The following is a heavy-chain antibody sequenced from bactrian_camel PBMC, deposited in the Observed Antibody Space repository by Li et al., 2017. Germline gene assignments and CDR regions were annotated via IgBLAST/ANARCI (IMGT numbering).Heavy chain of an antibody. CDR1: GVGSNGYC. V-gene: IGHV3S10*01. J-gene: IGHJ6*01. CDR2: IDSDGRT. CDR3: VRDYKSGDYRDDFGY. D-gene: IGHD4*01. Sequence: DVQLVESGGGLEQPGGSLRLSCAASGVGSNGYCRGWFRQAPGKEREEVVVIDSDGRTTYGDAVKGRFTASKDNAKNMVYLHMTSLKPEDTGVYYCVRDYKSGDYRDDFGYWGQGTQVTVS.